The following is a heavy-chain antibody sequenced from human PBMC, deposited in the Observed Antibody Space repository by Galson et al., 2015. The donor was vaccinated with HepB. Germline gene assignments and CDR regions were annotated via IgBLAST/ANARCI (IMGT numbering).Heavy chain of an antibody. D-gene: IGHD2-2*01. CDR3: ARDDAGALDI. J-gene: IGHJ3*02. CDR1: GYTFNTFG. CDR2: ISPYIGNT. Sequence: SVKVSCKASGYTFNTFGLSWVRQAPGQGPEWVGWISPYIGNTHYAQKFQGRVTMTTDTSTNMAYMELRRLKSDDTAIYFCARDDAGALDIWGQGTVVIVS. V-gene: IGHV1-18*01.